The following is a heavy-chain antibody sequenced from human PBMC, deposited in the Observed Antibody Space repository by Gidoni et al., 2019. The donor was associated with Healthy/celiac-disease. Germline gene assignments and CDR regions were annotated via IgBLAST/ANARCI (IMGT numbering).Heavy chain of an antibody. Sequence: QVPLQQWGAGQLKTSETLSLTCAVYGRSFSGSYWTWIRQPPGKGLEWIGEINHSGSTNYNPSLKRRVTISVDTSKNQFSLKLSSVTAADTAVYYCASHFAGYDYVWGSYRYTVAYFQHWGQGTLVTVSS. J-gene: IGHJ1*01. CDR3: ASHFAGYDYVWGSYRYTVAYFQH. D-gene: IGHD3-16*02. CDR1: GRSFSGSY. V-gene: IGHV4-34*01. CDR2: INHSGST.